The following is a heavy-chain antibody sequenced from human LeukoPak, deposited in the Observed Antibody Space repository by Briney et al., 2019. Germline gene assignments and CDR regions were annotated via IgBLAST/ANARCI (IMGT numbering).Heavy chain of an antibody. D-gene: IGHD5-12*01. V-gene: IGHV3-21*01. Sequence: PGGSLRLSCAASGFTFSSYSMNWVRQAPGKGLEWVSSISSISSYIYYADSVNGRFTISRDNAKNSLYLQMNSLRAEDTAVYYCARDLRGYEWGDYWGQGTLVTVSS. CDR3: ARDLRGYEWGDY. CDR1: GFTFSSYS. J-gene: IGHJ4*02. CDR2: ISSISSYI.